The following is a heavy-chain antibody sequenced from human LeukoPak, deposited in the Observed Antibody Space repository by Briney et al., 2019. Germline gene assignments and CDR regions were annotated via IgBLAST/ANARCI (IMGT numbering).Heavy chain of an antibody. V-gene: IGHV4-34*01. J-gene: IGHJ4*02. CDR3: ASRYDFWSADKGFDY. CDR2: INHSGST. Sequence: PSETLSLTCAVYGGSFSGYYWSWIRQPPGKGLEWIGEINHSGSTNYNPSLKSRVTISVDTSKNQFSLKLSSVTAADTAVYYCASRYDFWSADKGFDYWGQGTLVTVSS. D-gene: IGHD3-3*01. CDR1: GGSFSGYY.